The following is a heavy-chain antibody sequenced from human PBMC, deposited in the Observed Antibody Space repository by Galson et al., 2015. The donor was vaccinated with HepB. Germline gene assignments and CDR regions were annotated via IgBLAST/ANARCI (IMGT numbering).Heavy chain of an antibody. D-gene: IGHD3-10*01. CDR1: GFTFSSYG. CDR3: AKVRQASMVRGAMDY. J-gene: IGHJ4*02. Sequence: SLRLSCAASGFTFSSYGMHWVRQAPGKGLEWVAVISYDGSNKYYADSVKGRFTISRDNSKNTLYLQMNSLRAEDTAVYYCAKVRQASMVRGAMDYWGQGTLVTVSS. CDR2: ISYDGSNK. V-gene: IGHV3-30*18.